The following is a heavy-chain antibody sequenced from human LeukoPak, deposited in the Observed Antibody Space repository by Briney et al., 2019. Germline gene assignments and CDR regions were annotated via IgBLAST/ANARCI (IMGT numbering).Heavy chain of an antibody. J-gene: IGHJ4*02. CDR1: GFTFNSYG. D-gene: IGHD3-10*01. CDR2: IWYDGSNK. CDR3: ARGSGNYYTRFDY. V-gene: IGHV3-33*01. Sequence: GGSLRLSCAASGFTFNSYGMHWVRQAPGKGLEWVAVIWYDGSNKYYADSVKGRFTISRDNSKNTLYLQMNSLRAEDTALYYCARGSGNYYTRFDYWGQGTLVTVSS.